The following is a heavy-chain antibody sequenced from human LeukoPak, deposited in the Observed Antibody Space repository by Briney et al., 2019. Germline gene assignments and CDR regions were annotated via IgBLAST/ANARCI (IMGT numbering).Heavy chain of an antibody. V-gene: IGHV1-18*01. J-gene: IGHJ4*02. CDR1: GYTFTSYG. CDR2: ISAYNGNT. D-gene: IGHD3-22*01. Sequence: RASVKVSCKASGYTFTSYGIRWVRQAPGQGLEWMGWISAYNGNTNYAQKLQGRVTMTTDTSTSTAYMELRSLRSDDTAVYYCARAPEYYYDSSGYYLDYWGQGTLVTVSS. CDR3: ARAPEYYYDSSGYYLDY.